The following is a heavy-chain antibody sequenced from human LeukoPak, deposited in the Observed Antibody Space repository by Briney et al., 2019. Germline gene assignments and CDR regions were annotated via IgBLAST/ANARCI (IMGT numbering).Heavy chain of an antibody. Sequence: SVKVSCKASGGTFSSYAISWVRQAPGQGLEWMGGIIPIFGTANYAQKFQGRVTITADKSTSTAYMELCSLRSEDTAVYYCARGDDSGYDSDFDYWGQGTLVTVSS. CDR2: IIPIFGTA. CDR1: GGTFSSYA. V-gene: IGHV1-69*06. J-gene: IGHJ4*02. CDR3: ARGDDSGYDSDFDY. D-gene: IGHD5-12*01.